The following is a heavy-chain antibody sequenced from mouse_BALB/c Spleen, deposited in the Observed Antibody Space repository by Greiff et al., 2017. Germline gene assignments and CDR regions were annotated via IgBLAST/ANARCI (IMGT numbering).Heavy chain of an antibody. CDR2: IDPENGNT. CDR3: AYAMDY. J-gene: IGHJ4*01. Sequence: EVQLHQSGAELVRPGALVKLSCKASGFNIKDYYMHWVKQRPEQGLEWIGWIDPENGNTIYDPKFQGKASITADTSSNTAYLQLSSLTSEDTAVYYCAYAMDYWGQGTSVTVSS. CDR1: GFNIKDYY. V-gene: IGHV14-1*02.